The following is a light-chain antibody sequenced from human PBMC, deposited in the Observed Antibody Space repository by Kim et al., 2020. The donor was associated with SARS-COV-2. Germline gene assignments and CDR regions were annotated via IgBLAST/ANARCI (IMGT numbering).Light chain of an antibody. V-gene: IGLV6-57*01. CDR1: SGSIASND. CDR3: QSYDGNNWV. Sequence: GKTVAISCTRSSGSIASNDVQWYQQRPGSSPTTVIYEDNKRPSGVPDRFSGSIDSSSNSASLAISGLKTEDEADYYCQSYDGNNWVFGGGTQLTVL. J-gene: IGLJ3*02. CDR2: EDN.